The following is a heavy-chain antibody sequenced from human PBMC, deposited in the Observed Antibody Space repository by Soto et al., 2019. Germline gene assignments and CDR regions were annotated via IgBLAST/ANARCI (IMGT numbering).Heavy chain of an antibody. D-gene: IGHD5-12*01. CDR3: ARGGYGPFYYYYMDV. Sequence: ASLKFSCKASGYTFTSYGIIWVRQAPGQGLEWMGWISAYNGNTNYAQKLQGRVTMTTDTSTSTAYMELMSLRSDDTAVYYCARGGYGPFYYYYMDVWGKGTTVTVSS. J-gene: IGHJ6*03. V-gene: IGHV1-18*01. CDR2: ISAYNGNT. CDR1: GYTFTSYG.